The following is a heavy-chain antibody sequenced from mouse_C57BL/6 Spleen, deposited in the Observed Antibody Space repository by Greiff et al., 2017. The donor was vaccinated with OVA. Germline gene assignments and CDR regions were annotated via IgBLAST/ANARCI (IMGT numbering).Heavy chain of an antibody. Sequence: DVMLVESGGDLVKPGGSLKLSCAASGFTFSSYGMSWVRQTPDKRLEWVATISSGGSYTYYPDSVKGRFTISRDNAKNTLYLQMSSLKSEDTAMYYCARQGGSSLGNFDYWGQGTTLTVSS. D-gene: IGHD1-1*01. V-gene: IGHV5-6*02. J-gene: IGHJ2*01. CDR3: ARQGGSSLGNFDY. CDR2: ISSGGSYT. CDR1: GFTFSSYG.